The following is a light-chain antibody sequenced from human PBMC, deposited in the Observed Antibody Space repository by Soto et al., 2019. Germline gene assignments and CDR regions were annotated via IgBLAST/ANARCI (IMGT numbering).Light chain of an antibody. CDR2: GAS. J-gene: IGKJ1*01. Sequence: ESVLTQSPGTLSLSPGERATLSCRASQSVSSSYLAWYQQKPGQAASLLIYGASSRDTGIPDRFSGSGSGTDFTLTISRLEPEDFAVYYCQQYGSSPTWTFGQGTKVESK. CDR1: QSVSSSY. V-gene: IGKV3-20*01. CDR3: QQYGSSPTWT.